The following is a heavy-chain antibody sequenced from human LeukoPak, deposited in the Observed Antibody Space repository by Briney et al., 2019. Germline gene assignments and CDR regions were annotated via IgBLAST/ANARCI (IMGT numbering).Heavy chain of an antibody. CDR3: ARGVGYYDSSPLDY. Sequence: SVKVSCKASGGTFSSYAISWVRQAPGQGLEWMGRIIPILGIANYAQKFQGRVTITADKSTSTAYMELSSLRSEDTAVYYCARGVGYYDSSPLDYWGQGTLVTVSS. V-gene: IGHV1-69*04. CDR2: IIPILGIA. CDR1: GGTFSSYA. D-gene: IGHD3-22*01. J-gene: IGHJ4*02.